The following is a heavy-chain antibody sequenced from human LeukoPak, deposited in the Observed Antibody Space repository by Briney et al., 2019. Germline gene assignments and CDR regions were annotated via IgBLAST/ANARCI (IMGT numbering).Heavy chain of an antibody. CDR1: GFTFSSYD. J-gene: IGHJ4*02. CDR2: IGTAGDT. CDR3: ARGYYDFWSGYLYFDY. D-gene: IGHD3-3*01. Sequence: GGSLRLSCAASGFTFSSYDMHWVRQATGKGLEWVSAIGTAGDTYYPGSVKGRFTISRENAKNSLYLQMNSLRAGDTAVYYCARGYYDFWSGYLYFDYWGQGTLVTVSS. V-gene: IGHV3-13*01.